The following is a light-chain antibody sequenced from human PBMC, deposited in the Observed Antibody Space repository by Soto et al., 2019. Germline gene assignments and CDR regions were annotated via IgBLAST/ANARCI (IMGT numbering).Light chain of an antibody. J-gene: IGKJ4*01. CDR2: GAS. V-gene: IGKV3-20*01. CDR1: QSVSSSY. CDR3: QQYGSSPLIT. Sequence: EIVLTQSPGTLSLSPGERATLSCRASQSVSSSYLAWYQQKPGQAPRLLIYGASSRATGIPDRFSGSGSGTDFTFTISSLEPEDFAGYYCQQYGSSPLITCGGGTKV.